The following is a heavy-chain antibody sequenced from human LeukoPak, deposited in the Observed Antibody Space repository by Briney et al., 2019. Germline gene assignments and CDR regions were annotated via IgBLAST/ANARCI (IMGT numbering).Heavy chain of an antibody. Sequence: PGRSLRLSCAASGFTFSSYCMNWVRQAPGKGLEWVAVIWYGGSNKYYADSVKGRMPISRHNSKNTLYLKMNRLRDEDTAVYYRARDAGHHCDFWSGYFSSDAGRPFDIWAEETMHTVSS. CDR3: ARDAGHHCDFWSGYFSSDAGRPFDI. CDR1: GFTFSSYC. D-gene: IGHD3-3*01. J-gene: IGHJ3*02. CDR2: IWYGGSNK. V-gene: IGHV3-33*01.